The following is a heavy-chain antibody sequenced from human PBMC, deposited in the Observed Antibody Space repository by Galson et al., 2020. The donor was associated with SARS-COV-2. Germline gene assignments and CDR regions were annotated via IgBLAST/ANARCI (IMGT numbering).Heavy chain of an antibody. CDR3: ARERLITMPAYFDL. Sequence: GGSLRPSCAASGFTFSSYAMHWVRQAPGKGLEWVAVISYDGSNKYYADSVKGRFTISRDNSKNTLYLQMNSLRAEDTAVYYCARERLITMPAYFDLWGRGTLVTVSS. CDR2: ISYDGSNK. D-gene: IGHD3-10*01. J-gene: IGHJ2*01. CDR1: GFTFSSYA. V-gene: IGHV3-30*04.